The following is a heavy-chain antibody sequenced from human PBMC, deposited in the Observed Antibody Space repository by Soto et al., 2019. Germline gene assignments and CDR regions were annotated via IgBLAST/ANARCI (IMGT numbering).Heavy chain of an antibody. CDR1: GGSFSGYY. J-gene: IGHJ4*02. Sequence: PSETLSLTCAVYGGSFSGYYWSWIRQPPGKGLEWIGEINHSGSTNYNPSLKSRVTISVDTSKNQFSLKLSSVTAADTAVYYCARLPQRGGYYCGSGSSPYFDYWGQGTLVTVSS. D-gene: IGHD3-10*01. V-gene: IGHV4-34*01. CDR2: INHSGST. CDR3: ARLPQRGGYYCGSGSSPYFDY.